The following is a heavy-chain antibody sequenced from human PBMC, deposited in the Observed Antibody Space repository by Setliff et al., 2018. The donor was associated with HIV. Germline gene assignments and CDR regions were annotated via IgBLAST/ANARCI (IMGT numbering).Heavy chain of an antibody. CDR2: ISWNSGSI. J-gene: IGHJ5*02. D-gene: IGHD5-18*01. V-gene: IGHV3-9*01. CDR1: GFTFDDYA. CDR3: AKGGGYSYGHNWFDP. Sequence: PGGSLRLSCAASGFTFDDYAMHWVRQAPGKGLEWVSGISWNSGSIGYADSVKGRFTISRDNAKNSLYLQMNSLRAEDTALYYCAKGGGYSYGHNWFDPWGQGTLVTVSS.